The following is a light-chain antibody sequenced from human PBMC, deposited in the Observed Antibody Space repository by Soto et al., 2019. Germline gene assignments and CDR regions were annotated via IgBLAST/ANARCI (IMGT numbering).Light chain of an antibody. Sequence: QSALTQPPSASGSPGQSVTISCTGTSSDVGGYKYVSWYQQHPGKAPKLMIYEVSNWPSGVSNRFSGSKSGNTASLTISGLQAEDEADYYCSSYTSSSLVVFGGGTKVTVL. CDR1: SSDVGGYKY. CDR3: SSYTSSSLVV. V-gene: IGLV2-14*01. CDR2: EVS. J-gene: IGLJ2*01.